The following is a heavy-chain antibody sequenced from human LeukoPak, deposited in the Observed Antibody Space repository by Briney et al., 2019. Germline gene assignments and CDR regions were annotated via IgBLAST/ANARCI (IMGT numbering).Heavy chain of an antibody. Sequence: GGSLRLSCAASGFTFSGYGMNWVRQAPGKGLEWVSAISGSGGRTYYADSVKGRFTISRDNSKNTLYLQMNSLRAEDTAVYYCARDHSSGYYYDYWGQGTLVTVSS. CDR1: GFTFSGYG. V-gene: IGHV3-23*01. J-gene: IGHJ4*02. D-gene: IGHD3-22*01. CDR3: ARDHSSGYYYDY. CDR2: ISGSGGRT.